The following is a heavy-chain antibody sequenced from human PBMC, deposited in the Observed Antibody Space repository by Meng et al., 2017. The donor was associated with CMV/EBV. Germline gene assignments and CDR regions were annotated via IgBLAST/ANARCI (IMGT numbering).Heavy chain of an antibody. CDR3: VRGSSTSSGGVYYYYGMDV. CDR2: IGTAGDT. J-gene: IGHJ6*02. Sequence: GESLKISCAASGFTFSSYDMHWVRQATGKGLEWVSAIGTAGDTYYPGSVKGRFTISRENAKNSLYLQMNSLRAGDTAVYYCVRGSSTSSGGVYYYYGMDVWGQGTTVTVSS. D-gene: IGHD2-2*01. CDR1: GFTFSSYD. V-gene: IGHV3-13*01.